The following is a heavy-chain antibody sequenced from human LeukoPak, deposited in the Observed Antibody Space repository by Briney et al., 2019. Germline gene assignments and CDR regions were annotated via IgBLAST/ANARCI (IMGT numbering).Heavy chain of an antibody. CDR1: GFTFGDYA. Sequence: GGSLRLSCTAPGFTFGDYAMNWVRQAPGKGLEWVSGISGSGGSTYYADSVKGRFTISRDNSKNTLYLQMNSLRAEDAAIYYCAKDRIWSGYSKYYFDCWGQGTLVTVSS. D-gene: IGHD3-3*01. CDR3: AKDRIWSGYSKYYFDC. J-gene: IGHJ4*02. CDR2: ISGSGGST. V-gene: IGHV3-23*01.